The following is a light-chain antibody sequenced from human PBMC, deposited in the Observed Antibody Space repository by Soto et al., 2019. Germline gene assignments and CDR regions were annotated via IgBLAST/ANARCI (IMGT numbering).Light chain of an antibody. V-gene: IGLV2-14*01. CDR2: EVI. J-gene: IGLJ2*01. CDR3: SSYTSSSTLV. Sequence: SALTQPASVSGSPGQSITISCTATSSDVGDYNYVSWFQQYPGKAPKLMIYEVINRPSGVSNRFSGSKSGNTASLIISGLQAEDEADYYCSSYTSSSTLVFGGGTKVTVL. CDR1: SSDVGDYNY.